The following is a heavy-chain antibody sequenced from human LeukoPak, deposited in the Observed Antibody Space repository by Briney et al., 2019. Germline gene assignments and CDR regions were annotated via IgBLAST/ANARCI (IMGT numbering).Heavy chain of an antibody. Sequence: GGSLRLSCAASGFTFSSYGMHWVRQAPGKGLEWVAFIRHDGSNKYYADSVKGRFTISRDNSKNTLYLQMNSLRAEDTAVYYCASFRFVVLITWGRGTLVTVSS. CDR2: IRHDGSNK. J-gene: IGHJ5*02. V-gene: IGHV3-30*02. CDR1: GFTFSSYG. D-gene: IGHD2-8*01. CDR3: ASFRFVVLIT.